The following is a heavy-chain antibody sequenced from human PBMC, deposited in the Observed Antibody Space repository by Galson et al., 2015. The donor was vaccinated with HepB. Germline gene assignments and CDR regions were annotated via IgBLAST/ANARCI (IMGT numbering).Heavy chain of an antibody. CDR1: GFTFSSYA. D-gene: IGHD6-19*01. CDR3: VKGCSSGWYAWFGGCFDY. Sequence: SLRLSCAASGFTFSSYAMHWVRQAPGKGLEYVSAISSNGGSTYYADSVKGRFTISRDNSKNTLYLQMSSLRAEDTAVYYCVKGCSSGWYAWFGGCFDYWGQGTLVTVSS. J-gene: IGHJ4*02. V-gene: IGHV3-64D*06. CDR2: ISSNGGST.